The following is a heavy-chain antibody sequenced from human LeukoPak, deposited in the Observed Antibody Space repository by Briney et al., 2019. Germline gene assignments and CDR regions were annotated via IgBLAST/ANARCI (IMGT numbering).Heavy chain of an antibody. Sequence: SGGSLRLSCAASGFSFTTSWMGWVRRAPGKGLEWVASIEQDGSEKYYVDSVKGRFTISRDNAKNSLFLQMNSLRAEDTAVYYCAKGHTSLAPGGQGALVTVSS. J-gene: IGHJ4*02. CDR1: GFSFTTSW. CDR2: IEQDGSEK. CDR3: AKGHTSLAP. V-gene: IGHV3-7*01. D-gene: IGHD5-18*01.